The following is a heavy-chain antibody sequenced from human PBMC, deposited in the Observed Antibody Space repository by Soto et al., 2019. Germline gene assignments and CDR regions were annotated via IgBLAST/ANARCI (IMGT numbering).Heavy chain of an antibody. Sequence: EVQLVESGGGLVQPGGSLRLSCAASGFTFSSYWMSWVRQAPGKGLEWVANIKQDGSDKNYVESLKGRFTISRDNAKNSLYLQVSSLRAEDTAVYYCARGGDTSGWHRTDYWGQGTLVTVSS. V-gene: IGHV3-7*01. J-gene: IGHJ4*02. D-gene: IGHD6-19*01. CDR1: GFTFSSYW. CDR3: ARGGDTSGWHRTDY. CDR2: IKQDGSDK.